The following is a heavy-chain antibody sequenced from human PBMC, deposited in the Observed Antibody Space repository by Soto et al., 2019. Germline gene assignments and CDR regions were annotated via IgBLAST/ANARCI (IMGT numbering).Heavy chain of an antibody. J-gene: IGHJ3*01. D-gene: IGHD2-2*02. CDR3: ARGCEYLMDV. CDR2: INHSGST. CDR1: GGSFSGYY. Sequence: PSETLSLTCAVYGGSFSGYYWSWIRQHPGKGLEWIGEINHSGSTNYNPSLKSRVTISVDTSKNQFSLKLSSVTAADTAVYYGARGCEYLMDVWGQGTMVTVSS. V-gene: IGHV4-34*01.